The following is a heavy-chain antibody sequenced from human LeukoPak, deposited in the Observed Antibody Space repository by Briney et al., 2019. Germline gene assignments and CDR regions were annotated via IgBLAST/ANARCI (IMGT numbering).Heavy chain of an antibody. V-gene: IGHV1-8*01. J-gene: IGHJ6*02. CDR2: MNPNSGNT. Sequence: ASVKVSCKASGYTFTSYDINWVRQATGQGLEWMGWMNPNSGNTGYAQKFQGRVTMTRDTSISTAYMELSSLRSEDTAVYYCASLPDIVVVPAAHYHGMDVWGQGTTVTVSS. CDR1: GYTFTSYD. D-gene: IGHD2-2*01. CDR3: ASLPDIVVVPAAHYHGMDV.